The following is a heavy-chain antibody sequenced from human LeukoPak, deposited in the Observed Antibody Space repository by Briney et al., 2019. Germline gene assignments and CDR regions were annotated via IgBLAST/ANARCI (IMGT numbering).Heavy chain of an antibody. D-gene: IGHD3-9*01. V-gene: IGHV1-2*02. CDR2: INPNSGGT. Sequence: GASVKVSCKASGYTFTGYYMHWVRQAPGQGLEWMGWINPNSGGTNYAQKFQGRVTMTRDTSISTAYMELSRLRSDNTAVYYCARDYDILTGIDYWGQGTLVTVSS. CDR3: ARDYDILTGIDY. CDR1: GYTFTGYY. J-gene: IGHJ4*02.